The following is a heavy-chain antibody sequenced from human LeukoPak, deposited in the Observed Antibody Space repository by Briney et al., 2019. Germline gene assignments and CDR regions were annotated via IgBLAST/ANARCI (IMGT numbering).Heavy chain of an antibody. CDR3: ARDLEGDSYYFDN. D-gene: IGHD2-21*01. Sequence: PSETLSLTCSVYGGSFSGYYWSWLRQPPGKGLEWIGEINHSGSTNYNPSLKSRVTISVDTSKNQFSLRLSSVTAANTAVYYCARDLEGDSYYFDNWGQGTLVTVSS. CDR2: INHSGST. CDR1: GGSFSGYY. J-gene: IGHJ4*02. V-gene: IGHV4-34*01.